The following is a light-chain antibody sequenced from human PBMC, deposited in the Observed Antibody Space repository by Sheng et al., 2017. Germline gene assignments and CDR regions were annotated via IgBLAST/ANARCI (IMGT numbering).Light chain of an antibody. CDR1: QSVGNK. Sequence: EKVMTQSPATLSVSPGERATLSCRASQSVGNKLAWYQQKPGQPPRLLMYGASARATGIPARFIASGSGTEFTLTISSLQSEDFAVYYCQQRYSSLTFGGGTKVEIK. J-gene: IGKJ4*01. CDR3: QQRYSSLT. V-gene: IGKV3-15*01. CDR2: GAS.